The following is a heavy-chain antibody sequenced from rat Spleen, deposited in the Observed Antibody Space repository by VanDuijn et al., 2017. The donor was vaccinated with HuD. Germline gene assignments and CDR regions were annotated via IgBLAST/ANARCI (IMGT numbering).Heavy chain of an antibody. CDR3: ARHRAYYYDGYPHWFDY. J-gene: IGHJ2*01. D-gene: IGHD1-12*03. CDR1: GFSLMDFS. CDR2: MKSDGDT. Sequence: QVQLKESGPGLVQPSQTLSLTCTVSGFSLMDFSVDWVRQPPGKGLEWMGRMKSDGDTYYNLGPKSRLSISRDTSKSQVFLKMNSLQPEDTGTYYCARHRAYYYDGYPHWFDYWGQGVMVTVSS. V-gene: IGHV2S30*01.